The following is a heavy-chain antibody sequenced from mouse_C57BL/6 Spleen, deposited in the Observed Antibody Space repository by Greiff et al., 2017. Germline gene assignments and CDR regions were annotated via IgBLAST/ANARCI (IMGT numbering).Heavy chain of an antibody. V-gene: IGHV1-80*01. CDR1: GYAFSSYW. CDR3: ARAVNYRCYAMDY. CDR2: IYPGDGDT. Sequence: QVQLQQSGAELVKPGASVKISCKASGYAFSSYWMNWVKQRPGKGLEWIGHIYPGDGDTNYNGKLKGKAPLTADKSSSTAYMQLSSLPSEDSAVYFCARAVNYRCYAMDYWGQGTSVTVAS. D-gene: IGHD2-1*01. J-gene: IGHJ4*01.